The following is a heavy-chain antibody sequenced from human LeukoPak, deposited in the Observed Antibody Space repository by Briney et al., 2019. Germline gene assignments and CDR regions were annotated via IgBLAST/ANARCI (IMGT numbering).Heavy chain of an antibody. CDR1: GYTFTSYD. D-gene: IGHD3-22*01. V-gene: IGHV1-8*03. CDR2: MNPNSGNT. J-gene: IGHJ5*02. Sequence: ASVKVSCKASGYTFTSYDINWVRQATGQGLEWMGWMNPNSGNTGYAQKFQGRVTITRNTSISTAYMELSSLRSEDTAVYYCARDRGRQKWFQGFDPWGQGTLVTVSS. CDR3: ARDRGRQKWFQGFDP.